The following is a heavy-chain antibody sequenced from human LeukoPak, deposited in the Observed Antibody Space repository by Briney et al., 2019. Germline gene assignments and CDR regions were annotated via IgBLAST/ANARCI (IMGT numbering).Heavy chain of an antibody. V-gene: IGHV4-59*01. J-gene: IGHJ6*03. D-gene: IGHD3-3*01. Sequence: PSETLSLTCTVSGGSIRDYYWNWIRQPPGKGLEWIGYIYYSGSTTDNPSLKSRVTMSVDTAKNQFSLKLRSVTATDTAVDYCARGDFCSKSNCYLRPMDVWGKGTTVTVSS. CDR1: GGSIRDYY. CDR2: IYYSGST. CDR3: ARGDFCSKSNCYLRPMDV.